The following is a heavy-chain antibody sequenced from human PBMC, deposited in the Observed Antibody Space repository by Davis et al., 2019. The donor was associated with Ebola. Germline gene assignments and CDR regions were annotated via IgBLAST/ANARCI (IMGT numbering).Heavy chain of an antibody. J-gene: IGHJ2*01. V-gene: IGHV4-30-4*07. CDR2: YYYTGST. CDR1: GAFVSSGGYS. CDR3: ARPLNDYGDYWYFDL. Sequence: SETLSLTCAVSGAFVSSGGYSWIWIRQPPGKGLEWIGYYYYTGSTYYSPSLRSRVTISVDTSKNQFSLKLSSVTAADTAVYYCARPLNDYGDYWYFDLWGRGTLVTVSS. D-gene: IGHD4-17*01.